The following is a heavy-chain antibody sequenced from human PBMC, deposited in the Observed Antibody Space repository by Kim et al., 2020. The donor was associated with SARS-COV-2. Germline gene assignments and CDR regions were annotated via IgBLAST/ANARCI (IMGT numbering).Heavy chain of an antibody. CDR3: ARDRDWNGFDY. CDR2: IWYDGSNK. CDR1: GFTFSSYG. J-gene: IGHJ4*02. Sequence: GGSLRLSCAASGFTFSSYGMHWVRQAPGKGLEWVAVIWYDGSNKYYADSMKGRFTISRDNSKNTLYLQMNSLRAEDTAVYYCARDRDWNGFDYWGQGTLVTVSS. D-gene: IGHD1-1*01. V-gene: IGHV3-33*01.